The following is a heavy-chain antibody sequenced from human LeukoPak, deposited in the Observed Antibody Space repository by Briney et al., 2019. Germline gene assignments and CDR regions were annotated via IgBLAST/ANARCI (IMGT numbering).Heavy chain of an antibody. V-gene: IGHV3-11*06. Sequence: GGSLRLSCAASGFTFSDYYMSWIRQAPGKGLEWVSSISSSSSYIYYADSVKGRFTISRDNAKNSLYLQMNSLRAEDTAVYYCARSQTPYWYFDLWGRGTLVTVSS. D-gene: IGHD2-15*01. CDR2: ISSSSSYI. CDR1: GFTFSDYY. J-gene: IGHJ2*01. CDR3: ARSQTPYWYFDL.